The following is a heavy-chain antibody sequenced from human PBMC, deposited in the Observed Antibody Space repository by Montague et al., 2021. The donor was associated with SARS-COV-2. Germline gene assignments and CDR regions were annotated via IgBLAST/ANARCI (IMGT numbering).Heavy chain of an antibody. CDR3: AMRGGALDAFDI. Sequence: SETLSLTCTVSGGSIRTSSYYWGWIRQPPGKGLDWIGSIYYSGSTYYNPSLKSRVTISVDTSKNQFSLKLSSVTAADTAVYYCAMRGGALDAFDIWGQGTRVIFSS. D-gene: IGHD2-21*01. CDR1: GGSIRTSSYY. CDR2: IYYSGST. J-gene: IGHJ3*02. V-gene: IGHV4-39*01.